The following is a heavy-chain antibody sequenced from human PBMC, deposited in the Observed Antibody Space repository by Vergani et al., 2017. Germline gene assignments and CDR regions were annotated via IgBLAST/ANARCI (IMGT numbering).Heavy chain of an antibody. V-gene: IGHV3-21*01. CDR1: GFTFSSYS. CDR2: ISSSSSYI. J-gene: IGHJ4*02. CDR3: AKDGITMVRGVTYFDY. D-gene: IGHD3-10*01. Sequence: EVQLVESGGGLVKPGGSLRLSCAASGFTFSSYSMNWVRQAPGKGLEWVSSISSSSSYIYYADSVKGRFTISRDNAKNSLYLQMNSLRAEDTAVYYCAKDGITMVRGVTYFDYWGQGTLVTVSS.